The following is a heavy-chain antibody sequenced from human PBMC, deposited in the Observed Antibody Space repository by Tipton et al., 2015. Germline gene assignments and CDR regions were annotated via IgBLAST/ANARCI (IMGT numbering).Heavy chain of an antibody. CDR2: ISWDGGST. Sequence: SLRLSCTASGFTFDYYTMHWVRQAPGKGLEWVSLISWDGGSTYYADSVKGRFTIPRDNSKNTLYLQMNSLRAEDTAVYYCAKVRGYYYGSYYYGMDVWGQGTTVTVSS. D-gene: IGHD3-10*01. V-gene: IGHV3-43*01. J-gene: IGHJ6*02. CDR3: AKVRGYYYGSYYYGMDV. CDR1: GFTFDYYT.